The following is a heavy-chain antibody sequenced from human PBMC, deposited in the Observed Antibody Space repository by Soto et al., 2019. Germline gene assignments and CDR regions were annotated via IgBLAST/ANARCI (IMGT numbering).Heavy chain of an antibody. CDR2: VSSDGSNK. V-gene: IGHV3-30*18. J-gene: IGHJ5*02. CDR1: GFTFSISG. CDR3: AKAGSGRPFDP. Sequence: GGSLRLSCAASGFTFSISGMHWVRQAPGKGLEWVAAVSSDGSNKYYADSVKGRFTISRDNSKNTLYLQMNSLRPDDTAVYYCAKAGSGRPFDPWGQGTLVTVSS.